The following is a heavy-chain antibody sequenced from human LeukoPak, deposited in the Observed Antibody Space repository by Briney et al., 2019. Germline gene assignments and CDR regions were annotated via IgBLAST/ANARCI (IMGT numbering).Heavy chain of an antibody. Sequence: GGSLRLSCATSGFTFSDYYMSWIRQAPGKGLEWVSYISSSGSTIYYADSVKGRFTISRDNAKNSLYPQMNSLRAEDTAVYYCARDVAVWGSYRNYWGQGTLVTVSS. CDR2: ISSSGSTI. CDR1: GFTFSDYY. J-gene: IGHJ4*02. D-gene: IGHD3-16*02. CDR3: ARDVAVWGSYRNY. V-gene: IGHV3-11*01.